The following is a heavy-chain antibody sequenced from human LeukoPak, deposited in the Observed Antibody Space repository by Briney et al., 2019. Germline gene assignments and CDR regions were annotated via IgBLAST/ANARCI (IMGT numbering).Heavy chain of an antibody. V-gene: IGHV4-4*02. Sequence: SETLSLTCAVSGGSISSSNWWSWVRQPPGKGLEWIGEIYHSGSTKYNPSLKSRVTISVDKSKNQFSLKLSSVTAADTAVYYCARDGPDDGYCSGGSCYFSWFDPWGQGTLVTVSS. D-gene: IGHD2-15*01. CDR2: IYHSGST. CDR1: GGSISSSNW. J-gene: IGHJ5*02. CDR3: ARDGPDDGYCSGGSCYFSWFDP.